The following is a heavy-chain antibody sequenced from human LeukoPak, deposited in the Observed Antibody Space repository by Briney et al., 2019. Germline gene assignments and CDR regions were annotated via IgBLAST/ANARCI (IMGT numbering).Heavy chain of an antibody. CDR2: ISGSGGST. J-gene: IGHJ4*02. D-gene: IGHD6-19*01. V-gene: IGHV3-23*01. Sequence: GGSLRLSCAASGFTFSSYAMSWVRQAPGRGLEWVSAISGSGGSTYYADSVKGRFTISRDNSKNTLYLQMNSLRAADTAVYYCAKDLYSSGWYPMSYWGQGTLVTVSS. CDR1: GFTFSSYA. CDR3: AKDLYSSGWYPMSY.